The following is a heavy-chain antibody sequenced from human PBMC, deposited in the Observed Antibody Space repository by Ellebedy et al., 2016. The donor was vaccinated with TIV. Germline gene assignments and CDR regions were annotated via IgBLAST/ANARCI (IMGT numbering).Heavy chain of an antibody. CDR2: IIPLLGVA. Sequence: ASVKVSCKASGYSFTSYAIGWVRQAPGQGLEWMGRIIPLLGVANYAQKFQGRVTISADKSTNTAYMDLSSLTSDDTAVFYCAADSFWTSQFYSESWGQGTLVTVSS. CDR3: AADSFWTSQFYSES. CDR1: GYSFTSYA. D-gene: IGHD5-24*01. J-gene: IGHJ4*02. V-gene: IGHV1-69*04.